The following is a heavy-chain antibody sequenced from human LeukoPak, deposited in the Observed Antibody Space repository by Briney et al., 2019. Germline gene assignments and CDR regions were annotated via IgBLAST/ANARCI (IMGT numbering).Heavy chain of an antibody. CDR2: INQDEGQK. V-gene: IGHV3-7*03. CDR3: AKQGFGC. D-gene: IGHD1/OR15-1a*01. J-gene: IGHJ4*02. Sequence: GGSLRLSCEASGFNIRNNWMSWVRLAPGKGLEYVANINQDEGQKYYVDSVKGRFTISKDNSKNTMYLQMNSLRAEDTAVYYCAKQGFGCWGQGTLVTVSS. CDR1: GFNIRNNW.